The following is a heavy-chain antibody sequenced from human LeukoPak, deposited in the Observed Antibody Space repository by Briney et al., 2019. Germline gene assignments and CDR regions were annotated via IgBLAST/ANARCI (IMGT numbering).Heavy chain of an antibody. CDR1: GFTFTSYA. V-gene: IGHV3-23*01. J-gene: IGHJ4*02. CDR3: ARDIAVARTVPLN. D-gene: IGHD6-19*01. CDR2: TSGSGGST. Sequence: GGSLRLSCAASGFTFTSYAMSWVRQASGKGLEWVSATSGSGGSTYYADSVKGRFTISRDNSKNTLYLQMNSLRAEDTAVYYCARDIAVARTVPLNWGQGTLVTVSS.